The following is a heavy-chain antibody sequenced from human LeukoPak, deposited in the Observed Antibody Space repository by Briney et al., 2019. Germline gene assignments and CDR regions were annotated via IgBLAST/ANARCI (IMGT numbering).Heavy chain of an antibody. Sequence: SETLSLTCAVYGRSFSGYYWSWIRQPPGKGLEWIGETNHSGSTNYNPSLKSRVTISVDTSKNQFSLKLSSVTAADTAVYYCARTHCSGGSCYYYFDYWGQGTLVTVSS. CDR3: ARTHCSGGSCYYYFDY. CDR1: GRSFSGYY. D-gene: IGHD2-15*01. CDR2: TNHSGST. V-gene: IGHV4-34*01. J-gene: IGHJ4*02.